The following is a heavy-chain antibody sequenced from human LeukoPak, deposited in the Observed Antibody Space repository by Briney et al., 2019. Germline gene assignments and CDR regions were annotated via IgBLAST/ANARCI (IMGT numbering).Heavy chain of an antibody. Sequence: GESLKISCKGSGYSFTSYWIGWVRQMPGKGLEWMGIIYPGDSDTRYSPSFQGQVTISADKSISTAYLQWSSLKASDTAMYYCARLLDYYGSGSYLHFDYWGQGILSPS. CDR2: IYPGDSDT. D-gene: IGHD3-10*01. CDR1: GYSFTSYW. CDR3: ARLLDYYGSGSYLHFDY. J-gene: IGHJ4*02. V-gene: IGHV5-51*01.